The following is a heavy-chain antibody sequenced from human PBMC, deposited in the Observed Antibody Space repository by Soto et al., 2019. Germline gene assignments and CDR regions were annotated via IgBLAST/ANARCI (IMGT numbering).Heavy chain of an antibody. CDR2: IHYTGRI. D-gene: IGHD1-20*01. CDR3: ARDFSGLGIRRPFDY. J-gene: IGHJ4*02. CDR1: GVSVTSGSYY. V-gene: IGHV4-61*03. Sequence: QVQLQESGPGLVKPSETLSLTCTVSGVSVTSGSYYWSWIRQPPGGGLEWIGYIHYTGRISYNPSLRIRVSISIATSEKLFFLSLSSVTTEDTAVYYCARDFSGLGIRRPFDYWGQGTLVAVSS.